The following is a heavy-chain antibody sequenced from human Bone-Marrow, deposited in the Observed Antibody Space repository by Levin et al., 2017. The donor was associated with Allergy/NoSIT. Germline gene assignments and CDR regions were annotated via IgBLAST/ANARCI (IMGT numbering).Heavy chain of an antibody. D-gene: IGHD4-23*01. V-gene: IGHV2-70*13. CDR2: IDWDDDK. CDR3: ARMSGGNPWYFDL. CDR1: GFSLSSSRMC. Sequence: GSGPTLVKATQTLTLTCTLSGFSLSSSRMCVSWIRQPPGKALEWLAVIDWDDDKTYNTGLKTRLTISKDIARNQVVLTMTNMDPTDSGTYYCARMSGGNPWYFDLWGLGTLVSVSS. J-gene: IGHJ2*01.